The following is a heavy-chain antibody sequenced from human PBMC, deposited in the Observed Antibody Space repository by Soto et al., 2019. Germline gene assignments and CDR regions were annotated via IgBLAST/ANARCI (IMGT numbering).Heavy chain of an antibody. J-gene: IGHJ5*02. CDR2: VFHTGET. CDR1: GDSVISSDW. V-gene: IGHV4-4*02. CDR3: AKNRLPSWFDP. Sequence: SETLSLTCAISGDSVISSDWWTWVRQVPGEGLEWIGEVFHTGETTYNPSLERRVTMSVDKSKNLFSLTLTSVTAADTAFYYCAKNRLPSWFDPWGQGILVTVSS. D-gene: IGHD2-15*01.